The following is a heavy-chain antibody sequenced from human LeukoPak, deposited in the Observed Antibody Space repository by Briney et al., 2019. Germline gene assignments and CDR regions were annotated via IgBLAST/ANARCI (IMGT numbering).Heavy chain of an antibody. CDR2: ISSSSSYI. V-gene: IGHV3-21*01. D-gene: IGHD3-9*01. CDR1: GFTFSSYS. CDR3: AVGDILTGYQVDY. Sequence: PGGSLRLSCAASGFTFSSYSMNWVRQAPGKGLEWVSSISSSSSYIYYADSVKGRFTISRDNAKNSLYLQMNSLRAEDTAMYYCAVGDILTGYQVDYWGQGTLVTVSS. J-gene: IGHJ4*02.